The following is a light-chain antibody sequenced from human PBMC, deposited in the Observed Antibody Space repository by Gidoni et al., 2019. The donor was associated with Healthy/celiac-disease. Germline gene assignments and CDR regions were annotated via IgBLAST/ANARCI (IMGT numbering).Light chain of an antibody. CDR1: QSVSSN. CDR3: QQYNNWPWT. J-gene: IGKJ1*01. Sequence: EIVITQSPATLSASPGERATLSCRASQSVSSNLAWYQQKPGQAPRLLIYGASNRDTGIPARFSGSGSGKEFNLTISSLQSEDFAVYDCQQYNNWPWTFGQGTKVEIK. V-gene: IGKV3-15*01. CDR2: GAS.